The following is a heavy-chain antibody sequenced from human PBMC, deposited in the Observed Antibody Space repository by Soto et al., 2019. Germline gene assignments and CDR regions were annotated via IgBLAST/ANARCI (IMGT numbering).Heavy chain of an antibody. D-gene: IGHD3-9*01. CDR3: ARGGPYDILTGYYSDYYYGMDV. CDR1: GGSISSSNW. J-gene: IGHJ6*02. V-gene: IGHV4-4*02. CDR2: IYHSGST. Sequence: SETLSLTCAVSGGSISSSNWWSWVRQPPGKGLEWIGEIYHSGSTNYNPSLKSRVTISVDKSKNQFSLKLSSVTAADTAVYYCARGGPYDILTGYYSDYYYGMDVWGQGTTVTVSS.